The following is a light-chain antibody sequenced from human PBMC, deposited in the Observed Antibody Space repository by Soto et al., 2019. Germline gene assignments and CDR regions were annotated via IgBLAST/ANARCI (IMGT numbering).Light chain of an antibody. Sequence: EIVLSQSPGTVSLSPGERATLSCRASQSVSNNYLAWYQQKPGQAPRLLIYGASNRATGIPDRFSGSGSGTDFTLTISRLEPEDFAVYYCQQYGSPPITFGQGTRLEI. V-gene: IGKV3-20*01. CDR1: QSVSNNY. CDR3: QQYGSPPIT. J-gene: IGKJ5*01. CDR2: GAS.